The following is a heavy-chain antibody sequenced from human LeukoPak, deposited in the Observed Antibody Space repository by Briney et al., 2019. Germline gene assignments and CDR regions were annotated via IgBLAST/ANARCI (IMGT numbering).Heavy chain of an antibody. J-gene: IGHJ4*02. CDR1: GFTVSSNY. V-gene: IGHV3-66*01. CDR2: IYSGGGT. CDR3: ARDKNGWRYFDY. Sequence: PGGSLRLSCAASGFTVSSNYMSWVRQAPGKGLEWVSVIYSGGGTYYADSVKGRFTISRDNSKNTLYLQMNSLRAEDTAVYYCARDKNGWRYFDYWGQGTLVTVSS. D-gene: IGHD5-24*01.